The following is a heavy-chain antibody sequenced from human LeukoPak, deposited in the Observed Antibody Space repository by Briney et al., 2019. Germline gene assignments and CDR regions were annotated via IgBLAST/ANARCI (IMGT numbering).Heavy chain of an antibody. V-gene: IGHV1-2*02. Sequence: GASLKVSCKAAGYTFTGYYMHWVRQAPGQGLEWMGWINPNSGGTNYAQKFQGRVTMTRDTSISTAYMELSRLTSDDTAVYYCARDPPIGGADVFDIWGQGTTFTVSS. J-gene: IGHJ3*02. CDR2: INPNSGGT. CDR3: ARDPPIGGADVFDI. CDR1: GYTFTGYY. D-gene: IGHD3-10*01.